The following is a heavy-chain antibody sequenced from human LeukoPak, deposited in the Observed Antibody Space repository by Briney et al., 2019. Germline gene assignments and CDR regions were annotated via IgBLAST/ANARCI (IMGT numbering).Heavy chain of an antibody. CDR3: EAAAGAFDI. J-gene: IGHJ3*02. V-gene: IGHV1-2*02. CDR1: GYPFTDYY. Sequence: ASVKVSCKASGYPFTDYYMHWVRQAPGQGLEWMGWINPKSGGTNYAHKFQGRVTMTKDTSISTAYMELSKLRSDDTAVYYCEAAAGAFDIWGQGTMVTVSS. D-gene: IGHD2-15*01. CDR2: INPKSGGT.